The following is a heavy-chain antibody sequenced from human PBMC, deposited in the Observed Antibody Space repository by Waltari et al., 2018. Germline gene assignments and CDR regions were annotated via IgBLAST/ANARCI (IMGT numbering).Heavy chain of an antibody. CDR2: MSADGNTE. Sequence: QVQVMESGGGVVQPGRSLRLSCTTSGFIFRNFAMHWVRQNPGKGLGWVAMMSADGNTEYYADSVEGRFTISRDNSRSTLYLQMNSLRVEDTAVYSCARVIAGRAFDIWGQGTLVTVS. CDR1: GFIFRNFA. D-gene: IGHD6-6*01. CDR3: ARVIAGRAFDI. J-gene: IGHJ3*02. V-gene: IGHV3-30-3*01.